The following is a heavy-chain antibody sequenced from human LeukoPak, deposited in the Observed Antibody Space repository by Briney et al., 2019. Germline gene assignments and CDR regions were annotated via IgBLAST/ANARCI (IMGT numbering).Heavy chain of an antibody. Sequence: GGTAEYAASVKGRFTISRDDSTGIAYLQMDSLKPEDTAVYYCSRGVIVGAAYFDYWGQGTLVTVSS. J-gene: IGHJ4*02. V-gene: IGHV3-49*02. CDR3: SRGVIVGAAYFDY. CDR2: GGTA. D-gene: IGHD1-26*01.